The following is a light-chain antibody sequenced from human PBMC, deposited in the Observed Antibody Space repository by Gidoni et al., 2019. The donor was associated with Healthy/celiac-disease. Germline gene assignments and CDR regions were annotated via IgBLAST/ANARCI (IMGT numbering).Light chain of an antibody. CDR3: QQSYSTPPLT. J-gene: IGKJ4*01. CDR1: QSISSY. V-gene: IGKV1-39*01. CDR2: AAS. Sequence: DIQIPPSPSSLSASVGDRVTITCRASQSISSYLNWYQQKTGKAPKRLIYAASSLQSGVPARFSGSGSGTEFTLTISSLQPEEFATYYCQQSYSTPPLTFGGGTKVEIK.